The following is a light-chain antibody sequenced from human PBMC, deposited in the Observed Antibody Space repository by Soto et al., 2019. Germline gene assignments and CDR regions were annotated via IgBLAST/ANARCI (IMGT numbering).Light chain of an antibody. CDR2: EVT. CDR3: CSYAGSDYV. Sequence: QSVLTQPDSVSGSPGQSITISCTGASSDVGRYNLVSWYQHHPGKAHKLMIYEVTQRPSGVSHRFSGSRSGNTASLTISGLQAEDEADYYCCSYAGSDYVFGTGTKVTVL. CDR1: SSDVGRYNL. J-gene: IGLJ1*01. V-gene: IGLV2-23*02.